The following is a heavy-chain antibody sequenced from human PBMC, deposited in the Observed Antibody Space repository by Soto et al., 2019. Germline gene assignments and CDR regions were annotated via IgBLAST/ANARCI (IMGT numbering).Heavy chain of an antibody. CDR2: TGLNGRTT. CDR1: GFTFSTSA. V-gene: IGHV3-23*01. Sequence: EVQLLESGGGLVQPGGSLRLSCAASGFTFSTSAMTWVRQAPGKGLEWVSTTGLNGRTTYYADSVKGRFTVSSDNSKNTLELQTSSLKAEDTAVYYCATVHGTSRSFDSWGQGTLGTVSS. CDR3: ATVHGTSRSFDS. J-gene: IGHJ4*02.